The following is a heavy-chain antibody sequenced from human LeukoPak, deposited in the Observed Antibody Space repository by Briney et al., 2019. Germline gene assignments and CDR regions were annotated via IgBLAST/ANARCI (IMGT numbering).Heavy chain of an antibody. CDR3: ARDDGYTGYYYYGMDV. Sequence: PGGSLRLSCTASGFTFSDFWMGWVRQAPGKGLEWVANIKQDETEKFYLGSVKGRFTISRDNAKNSLYLQMNSLRVEDTALYYCARDDGYTGYYYYGMDVWGQGTTVTVSS. J-gene: IGHJ6*02. D-gene: IGHD5-24*01. CDR2: IKQDETEK. V-gene: IGHV3-7*03. CDR1: GFTFSDFW.